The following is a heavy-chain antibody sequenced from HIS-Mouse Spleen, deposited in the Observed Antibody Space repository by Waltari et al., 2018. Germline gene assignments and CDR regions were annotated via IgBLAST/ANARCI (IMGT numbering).Heavy chain of an antibody. J-gene: IGHJ1*01. V-gene: IGHV3-43*01. CDR2: ISWDGGST. D-gene: IGHD6-13*01. CDR1: GFTFDDYT. CDR3: AKDGEAGDFQH. Sequence: EVQLVESGGVVVQPGGSLRLSCAASGFTFDDYTMHWVRQGPGKGLEWVSLISWDGGSTYYADSVKVRFTISRDNSKNSLYVQMNSLRTEDTALYYCAKDGEAGDFQHWGQGTLVTVSS.